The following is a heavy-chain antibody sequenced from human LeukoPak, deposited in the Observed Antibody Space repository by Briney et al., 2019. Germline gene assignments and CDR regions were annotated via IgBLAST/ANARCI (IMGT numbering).Heavy chain of an antibody. Sequence: PGGSLRLSCAASGFTFSDFYMTWIRQAPGKGLEWISHISNSGSTIHYADSLKGRFTISRDNAKNSLYLHINSLRAEDTAVYYCARSADSSGYFREIPLYYFDYWGQGTLVTVSS. V-gene: IGHV3-11*01. J-gene: IGHJ4*02. D-gene: IGHD3-22*01. CDR1: GFTFSDFY. CDR3: ARSADSSGYFREIPLYYFDY. CDR2: ISNSGSTI.